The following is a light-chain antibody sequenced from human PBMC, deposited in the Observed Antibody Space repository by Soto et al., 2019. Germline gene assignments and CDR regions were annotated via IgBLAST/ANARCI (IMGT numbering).Light chain of an antibody. CDR2: TSS. Sequence: DIQLTQSPSSLSASVGDRVTITCRASQSISTSLNWYQQKPGKAPNLLIFTSSNLESGVPSRFSGSGSGTDFTLTISSLQTEEFATYFCQQGYSRPRTFGKWTKV. V-gene: IGKV1-39*01. J-gene: IGKJ1*01. CDR1: QSISTS. CDR3: QQGYSRPRT.